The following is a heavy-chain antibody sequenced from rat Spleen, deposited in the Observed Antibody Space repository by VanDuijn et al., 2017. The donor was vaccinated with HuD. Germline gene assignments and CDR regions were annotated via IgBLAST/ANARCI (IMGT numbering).Heavy chain of an antibody. D-gene: IGHD5-1*01. CDR3: ARRGNWGAFDF. CDR2: ISNDGRTF. Sequence: EVQLVESGGGLVQPGRSLKLSCAASGFTFSDFFMAWVRQAPAKGLDWVATISNDGRTFYYRDSLKGRFTISRDNTKSTLYLQMNNLRSEDPAMYYCARRGNWGAFDFWGPGTMFTVSS. V-gene: IGHV5-29*01. CDR1: GFTFSDFF. J-gene: IGHJ1*01.